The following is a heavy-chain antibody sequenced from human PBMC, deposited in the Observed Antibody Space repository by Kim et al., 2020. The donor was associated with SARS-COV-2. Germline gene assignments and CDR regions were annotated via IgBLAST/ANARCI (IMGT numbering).Heavy chain of an antibody. CDR3: ARVAGGENWFDP. Sequence: SYHPSLKSRGTLSVDTSKTQVSLKLSSVTAADTAVYYCARVAGGENWFDPWGQGTLVTVSS. D-gene: IGHD6-19*01. J-gene: IGHJ5*02. V-gene: IGHV4-30-2*04.